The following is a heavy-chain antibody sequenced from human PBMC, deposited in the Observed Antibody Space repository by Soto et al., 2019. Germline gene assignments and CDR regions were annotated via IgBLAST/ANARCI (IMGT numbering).Heavy chain of an antibody. CDR3: AKIVSGSDGRDY. J-gene: IGHJ4*02. Sequence: QVQLVESGGGVVQPGRSLRLSCAASGFTFSSYGMHWVRQAPGKGLEWVAVISYDGSNKYYADSVKGRFTISRDNSKNTLYLQMNSLRAEDTAVYYCAKIVSGSDGRDYWGQGTLVTVSS. D-gene: IGHD1-26*01. V-gene: IGHV3-30*18. CDR1: GFTFSSYG. CDR2: ISYDGSNK.